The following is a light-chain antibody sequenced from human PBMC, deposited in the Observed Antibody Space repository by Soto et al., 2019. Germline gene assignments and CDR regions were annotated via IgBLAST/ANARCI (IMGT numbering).Light chain of an antibody. CDR3: QQYSRSPIT. V-gene: IGKV3-20*01. J-gene: IGKJ5*01. CDR1: LSVRSSY. CDR2: GA. Sequence: EIVLTQSPGTLPLSPGERATLSCRASLSVRSSYLAWYQQRPGQPPRLLMDGATRATGIPDRFSGSGSGTDFTLTITKLEPEDFAVYYCQQYSRSPITFGQGTRLEIK.